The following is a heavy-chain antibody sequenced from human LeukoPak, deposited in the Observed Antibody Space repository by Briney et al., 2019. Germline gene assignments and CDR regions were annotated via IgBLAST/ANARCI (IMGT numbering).Heavy chain of an antibody. V-gene: IGHV3-23*01. Sequence: STSSYYWGWIRQPPGKGLEWVSAINGGGGSTYYADSVKGRFTVSRDNSKNTLYLQMNSLRAEDTAEYYCAKGPLPILGYWGQGTLVTVSS. CDR2: INGGGGST. J-gene: IGHJ4*02. CDR3: AKGPLPILGY. CDR1: STSSYY. D-gene: IGHD1-26*01.